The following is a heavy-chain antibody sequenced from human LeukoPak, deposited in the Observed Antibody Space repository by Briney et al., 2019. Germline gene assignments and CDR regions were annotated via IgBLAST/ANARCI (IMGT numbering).Heavy chain of an antibody. CDR2: INHSGST. CDR1: GGSFSGYY. CDR3: ARGGVVVAENWFDP. V-gene: IGHV4-34*01. J-gene: IGHJ5*02. Sequence: SETLSLTRAVYGGSFSGYYWSWIRQPPGKGLEWIGEINHSGSTNYNPSLKSRVTISVDTSKNQFSLKLSSVTAADTAVYYCARGGVVVAENWFDPWGQGTLVTVSS. D-gene: IGHD2-15*01.